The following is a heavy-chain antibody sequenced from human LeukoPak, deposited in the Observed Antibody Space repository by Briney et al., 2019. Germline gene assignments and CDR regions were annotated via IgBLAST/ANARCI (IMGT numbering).Heavy chain of an antibody. Sequence: PSETLSLTCTVSGGSISTYYWNWIRQSPGKGLEWIGYMYYSGSTNYNPSLKSRVTISVDTSKNQFSLKLSSVTAADTAVYYCARYRRGQDAFDIWGQGTMVTVSS. CDR2: MYYSGST. J-gene: IGHJ3*02. CDR1: GGSISTYY. D-gene: IGHD3-16*02. CDR3: ARYRRGQDAFDI. V-gene: IGHV4-59*12.